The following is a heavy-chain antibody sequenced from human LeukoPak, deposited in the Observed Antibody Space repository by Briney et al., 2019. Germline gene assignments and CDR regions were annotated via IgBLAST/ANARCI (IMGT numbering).Heavy chain of an antibody. CDR3: ARVGYYDYVWGSYREYYFDY. Sequence: GGSLRLSCAASGFTFSSYAMSWVRQAPGKGLEWVSSISGSGGSTYYADSVKGRFTISRDNAKNSLYLQMNSLRAEDTAVYYCARVGYYDYVWGSYREYYFDYWGQGTLVTVSS. D-gene: IGHD3-16*02. V-gene: IGHV3-23*01. CDR1: GFTFSSYA. CDR2: ISGSGGST. J-gene: IGHJ4*02.